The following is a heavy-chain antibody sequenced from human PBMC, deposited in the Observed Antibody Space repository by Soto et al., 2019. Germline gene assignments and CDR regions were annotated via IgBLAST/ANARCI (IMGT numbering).Heavy chain of an antibody. CDR1: GFTFSSYA. CDR3: ARPPVTTPSDYYYMDV. CDR2: ISSSSSYI. Sequence: ESGGGLVKPGGSLRLSCAASGFTFSSYALTWVRQAPGKGLEWVTSISSSSSYIHYADSVKGRFTISRDNAKNSLYLQMNSLRAEDTAVYYCARPPVTTPSDYYYMDVWGKGTTVTVSS. D-gene: IGHD4-17*01. V-gene: IGHV3-21*01. J-gene: IGHJ6*03.